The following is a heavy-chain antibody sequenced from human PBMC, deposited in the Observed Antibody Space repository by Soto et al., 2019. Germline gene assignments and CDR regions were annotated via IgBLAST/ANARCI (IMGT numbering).Heavy chain of an antibody. CDR3: VRLPWVEYGGILDS. J-gene: IGHJ4*02. CDR1: GGSISSSSYY. V-gene: IGHV4-39*01. Sequence: PSETLSLTCTVSGGSISSSSYYWGWIRQRPGKGLEWIGSIYYSGSTYYNPSLKSRVTISVDTSRNQFSLKLSSVTAADTAVYYCVRLPWVEYGGILDSRGQGTLVTVSS. CDR2: IYYSGST. D-gene: IGHD2-15*01.